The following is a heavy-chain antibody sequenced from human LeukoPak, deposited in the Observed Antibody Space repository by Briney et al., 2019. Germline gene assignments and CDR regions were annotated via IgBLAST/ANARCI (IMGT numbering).Heavy chain of an antibody. CDR1: GGSISSSGYY. CDR2: IYYSGST. D-gene: IGHD1-1*01. V-gene: IGHV4-39*07. CDR3: ARELEYFDY. Sequence: SETLSLTCTVSGGSISSSGYYWGWIRQPPGKGLEWIGNIYYSGSTYYNPSLKSRLTISVDTSKNQFSLKLSSVTAADTAVYYCARELEYFDYWGQGTLVTVSS. J-gene: IGHJ4*02.